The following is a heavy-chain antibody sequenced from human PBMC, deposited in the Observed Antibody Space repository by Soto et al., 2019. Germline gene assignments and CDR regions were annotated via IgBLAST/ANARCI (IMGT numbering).Heavy chain of an antibody. V-gene: IGHV3-23*01. CDR3: AKDIFAGAYAGTSAFDL. D-gene: IGHD2-8*01. J-gene: IGHJ4*02. Sequence: PGGSLRLSCAASGFTFSSHAMGWLRQAPGTGPEWVAFVDGSGGDTSYADSVKGRFTISRDNSDNSLYLHMNSLRAEDTGRYFCAKDIFAGAYAGTSAFDLWGQGTLVTVSS. CDR1: GFTFSSHA. CDR2: VDGSGGDT.